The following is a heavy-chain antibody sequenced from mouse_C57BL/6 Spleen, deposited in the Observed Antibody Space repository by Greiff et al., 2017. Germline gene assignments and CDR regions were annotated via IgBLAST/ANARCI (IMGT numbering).Heavy chain of an antibody. J-gene: IGHJ4*01. Sequence: VQLQQSGPELVKPGASVKMSCKASGYTFTDYNMHWVKQSHGKSLEWIGYINPNNGGTSYNQKFKGKATLTVNKSSSTAYMELRSLTSEDSAVYYCAQCRGNWPYYAMDYWGQGTSVTVSS. CDR3: AQCRGNWPYYAMDY. CDR1: GYTFTDYN. V-gene: IGHV1-22*01. D-gene: IGHD2-1*01. CDR2: INPNNGGT.